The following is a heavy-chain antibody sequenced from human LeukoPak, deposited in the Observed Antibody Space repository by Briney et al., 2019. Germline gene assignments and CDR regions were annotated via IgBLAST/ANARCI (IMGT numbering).Heavy chain of an antibody. CDR1: GYTFTSYY. CDR3: ARVGPQWLVQRGAFDI. Sequence: ASVKVSCKASGYTFTSYYMHWVRQAPGQGLEWMGIINPSGGSTSYAQKFQGRVTKTRDTSTSTVYMELSSLRSEDTAVYYCARVGPQWLVQRGAFDIWGQGTMVTVSS. D-gene: IGHD6-19*01. V-gene: IGHV1-46*01. CDR2: INPSGGST. J-gene: IGHJ3*02.